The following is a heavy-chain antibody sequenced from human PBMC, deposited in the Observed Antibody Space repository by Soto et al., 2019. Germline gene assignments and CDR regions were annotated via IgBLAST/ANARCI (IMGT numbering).Heavy chain of an antibody. Sequence: QVQLVESGGGVVQPGRSLRLSCAASGFTFSSYAMHWVRQAPGKGLEWVAVISYDGSNKYYADSVKGRFTISRDNSKNTLYLLMNSLRAEDTAVYYCARGYSSGWYRGGDYWGQGTLVTVSS. CDR2: ISYDGSNK. D-gene: IGHD6-19*01. CDR1: GFTFSSYA. V-gene: IGHV3-30-3*01. CDR3: ARGYSSGWYRGGDY. J-gene: IGHJ4*02.